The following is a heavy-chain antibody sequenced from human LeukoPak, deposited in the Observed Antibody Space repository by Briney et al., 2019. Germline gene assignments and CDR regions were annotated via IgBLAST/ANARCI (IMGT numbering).Heavy chain of an antibody. CDR3: ARGLQSPDYYDSSGYYSGFDY. D-gene: IGHD3-22*01. CDR1: GGSFSGYY. Sequence: PSETLSLTCAVYGGSFSGYYWSWIRQPPGKGLGWIGEINHSGSTNYNPSLKSRVTISVDTSKNQFSLKLSSVTAADTAVYYCARGLQSPDYYDSSGYYSGFDYWGQGTLVTVSS. J-gene: IGHJ4*02. V-gene: IGHV4-34*01. CDR2: INHSGST.